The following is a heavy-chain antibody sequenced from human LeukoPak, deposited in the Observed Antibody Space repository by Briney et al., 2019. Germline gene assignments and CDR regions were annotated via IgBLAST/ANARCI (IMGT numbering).Heavy chain of an antibody. J-gene: IGHJ6*03. Sequence: SETLSLTCTVSGGSISGYYWSWIRQSPGKGLEWIGYIYSSGGTNYNPSLKSRVTISVDTSKVSLKLSSVTAADTAVYYCARQPRFSHYHMDVWGKGTTVTVSS. V-gene: IGHV4-4*09. CDR1: GGSISGYY. CDR3: ARQPRFSHYHMDV. CDR2: IYSSGGT.